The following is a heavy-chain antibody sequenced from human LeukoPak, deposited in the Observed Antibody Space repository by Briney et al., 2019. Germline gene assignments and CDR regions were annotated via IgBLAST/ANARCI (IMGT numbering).Heavy chain of an antibody. J-gene: IGHJ3*02. Sequence: HPGGSLRLSCAASGFTFSSYAMHWVRQAPGKGLEWVAVISYDGSNKYYADSVKGRFTISRDNSKNTLYLQMNSLRAEDTAVYYCAREPLLWFGELAFDIWGQGTMVTVSS. D-gene: IGHD3-10*01. CDR1: GFTFSSYA. CDR2: ISYDGSNK. V-gene: IGHV3-30-3*01. CDR3: AREPLLWFGELAFDI.